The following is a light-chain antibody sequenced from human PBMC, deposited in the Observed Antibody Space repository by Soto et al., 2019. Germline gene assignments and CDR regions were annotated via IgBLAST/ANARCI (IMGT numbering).Light chain of an antibody. CDR1: TLPNQF. V-gene: IGLV3-25*02. J-gene: IGLJ3*02. Sequence: SYELTQPPSVSVSPGQTARITCSGDTLPNQFAYWYRQKPGQAPVLIIYKDTERSSGTPLRISGSSSGTTITLTISGVQAEDEADYYCQLADSSGSYWVFGGGIKLTVL. CDR3: QLADSSGSYWV. CDR2: KDT.